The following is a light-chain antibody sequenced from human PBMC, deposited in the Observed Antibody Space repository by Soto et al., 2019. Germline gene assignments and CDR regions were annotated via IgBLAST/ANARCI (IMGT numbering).Light chain of an antibody. V-gene: IGKV3D-15*01. CDR1: QSVSSN. CDR3: QQYNDWPPWT. Sequence: EIVLTQSPGTLSLSPGERATLSCRASQSVSSNLAWYQQRPGQAPRLLIYDASNRATGIPARFSGSGSGTDFSLTISSLQSEDFAVYYCQQYNDWPPWTFGQGTKVDI. J-gene: IGKJ1*01. CDR2: DAS.